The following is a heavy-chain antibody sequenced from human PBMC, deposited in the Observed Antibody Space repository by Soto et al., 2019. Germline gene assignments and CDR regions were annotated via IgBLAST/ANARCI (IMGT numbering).Heavy chain of an antibody. CDR3: ARGLRGYVNY. Sequence: QVQLQQWGAGLLKPSETLSLTCAVYGGSFSGYYWSWIRQPPGKGLEWIGEINHSGSTNYNPSLKSRVTISVDTSKNQFSLKLSSVTAADTAVYYCARGLRGYVNYWGRGTLVTVSS. CDR1: GGSFSGYY. CDR2: INHSGST. V-gene: IGHV4-34*01. J-gene: IGHJ4*02.